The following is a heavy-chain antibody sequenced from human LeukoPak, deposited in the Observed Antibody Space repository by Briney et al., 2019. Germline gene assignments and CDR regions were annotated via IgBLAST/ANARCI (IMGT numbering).Heavy chain of an antibody. D-gene: IGHD3-10*01. CDR3: AREFGPTNWFDP. V-gene: IGHV3-21*01. J-gene: IGHJ5*02. CDR2: ISSSSSYI. Sequence: GGSLRLPCAASGFTFSSYSMNWVRQAPGKGLGWVSSISSSSSYIYYADSVKGRFTISRDNAKNSLYLQMNSLRAEDTAVYYCAREFGPTNWFDPWGQGTLVSVSS. CDR1: GFTFSSYS.